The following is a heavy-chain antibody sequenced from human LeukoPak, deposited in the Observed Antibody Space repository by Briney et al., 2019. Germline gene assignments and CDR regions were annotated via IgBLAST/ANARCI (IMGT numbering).Heavy chain of an antibody. D-gene: IGHD6-13*01. Sequence: GASVKVSCKASGYTFTSYDINWVRQATGQGLEWMGWMNPNSGDTGYAQKFQGRVTMTRNTSISTAYMELSSLRSEDTAVYYCARGVRYGSSSWYPGDWWFDPWGQGTLVTVSS. CDR2: MNPNSGDT. CDR3: ARGVRYGSSSWYPGDWWFDP. CDR1: GYTFTSYD. V-gene: IGHV1-8*01. J-gene: IGHJ5*02.